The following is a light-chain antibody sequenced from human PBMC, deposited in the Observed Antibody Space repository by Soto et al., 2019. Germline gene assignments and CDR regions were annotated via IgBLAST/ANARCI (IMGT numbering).Light chain of an antibody. V-gene: IGKV3D-15*01. CDR3: QHYNDWPLVLT. CDR2: GAS. CDR1: QSISSN. J-gene: IGKJ4*01. Sequence: EIVMTQSPATLSVSPGERATLSCRASQSISSNLAWYQQKPGQAPRLLIYGASIRATGIPATFSGSGSGTDFTLTISSLQSEDFAFYYCQHYNDWPLVLTFGGGTKVEIK.